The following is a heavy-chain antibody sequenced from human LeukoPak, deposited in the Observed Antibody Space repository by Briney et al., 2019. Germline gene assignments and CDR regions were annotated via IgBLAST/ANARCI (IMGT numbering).Heavy chain of an antibody. CDR1: GGSISSSSYY. CDR2: IYYSGST. Sequence: SETLSLTCTVSGGSISSSSYYWGWIRQPPGKGLEWIGSIYYSGSTYYNPSLKSRVTISVDTSKNQFSLKLSSVTAADTAVYYCAREVEGAQHQDWFDPWGQGTLVTVSS. V-gene: IGHV4-39*07. CDR3: AREVEGAQHQDWFDP. J-gene: IGHJ5*02. D-gene: IGHD2-21*01.